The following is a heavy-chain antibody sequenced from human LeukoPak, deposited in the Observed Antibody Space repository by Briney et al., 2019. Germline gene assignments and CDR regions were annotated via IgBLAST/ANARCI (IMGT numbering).Heavy chain of an antibody. J-gene: IGHJ4*02. CDR2: IYDSGST. Sequence: SETLSLTCTVSGGSISGYYCSWIRQPPGKGLEWIGYIYDSGSTNYNPSLKSRVTISVDTSKNQFSLKLSSVTAADTAVYYCARVAQKKQWLVHPNFDYWGQGTLVTVSS. CDR3: ARVAQKKQWLVHPNFDY. CDR1: GGSISGYY. V-gene: IGHV4-59*01. D-gene: IGHD6-19*01.